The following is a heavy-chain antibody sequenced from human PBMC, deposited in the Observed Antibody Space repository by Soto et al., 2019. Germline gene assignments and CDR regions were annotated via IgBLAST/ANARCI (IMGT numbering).Heavy chain of an antibody. J-gene: IGHJ6*03. CDR3: ARAVVPAAMRVPSSYMDV. Sequence: QVQLVESGGGVVQPGRSLRLSCAASGFTFSSYGMHWVRQAPGKGLEWVAVIWYDGSNKYYADSVKGRFTISRDNSKNTLYLQMNSLRAEDTAVYYCARAVVPAAMRVPSSYMDVWGKGTTVTVSS. V-gene: IGHV3-33*01. D-gene: IGHD2-2*01. CDR2: IWYDGSNK. CDR1: GFTFSSYG.